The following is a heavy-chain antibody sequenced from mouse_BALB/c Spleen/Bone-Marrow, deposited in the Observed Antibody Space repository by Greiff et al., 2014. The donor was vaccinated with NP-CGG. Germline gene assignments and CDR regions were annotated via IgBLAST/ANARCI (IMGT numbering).Heavy chain of an antibody. CDR2: INTGGSYT. J-gene: IGHJ1*01. V-gene: IGHV5-9-3*01. Sequence: EVKVVESGGGLVKPGGSLKLSCAASGFTFSSYDMSWVRQTPEKRLEWVAIINTGGSYTYYSDSVKGRFTISRDNAKNTLYLQMISLRSEDTAMYYCARRALDYWYFDVWGAGTTVTVSS. CDR1: GFTFSSYD. CDR3: ARRALDYWYFDV.